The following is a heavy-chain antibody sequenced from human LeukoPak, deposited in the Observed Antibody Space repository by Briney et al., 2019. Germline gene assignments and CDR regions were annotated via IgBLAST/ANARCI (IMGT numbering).Heavy chain of an antibody. J-gene: IGHJ6*02. Sequence: GGSLRLSCAASGFTFSSNYMSWVRQAPGKGLEWVAVIYSGGSTYYTDSVTGRFTISRDNSKNTLYLQMNSLRAEDTAVYYCARVTRVYGMDVWRQGTTVTVSS. CDR1: GFTFSSNY. V-gene: IGHV3-53*01. CDR3: ARVTRVYGMDV. CDR2: IYSGGST.